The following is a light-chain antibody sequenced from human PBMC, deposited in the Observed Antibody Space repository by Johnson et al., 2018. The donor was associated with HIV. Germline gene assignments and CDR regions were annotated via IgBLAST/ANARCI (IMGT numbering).Light chain of an antibody. CDR2: DNN. Sequence: QSVLTQPPSVSAAPGQTVTISCSGSSSNVGSSFVSWYRQVPGTAPKLLIYDNNKRPSGIPGRFSGSKSGPSATLGITGLQTGDEADYYCGTWDSSLSAGVSGTGTKVTVL. J-gene: IGLJ1*01. CDR1: SSNVGSSF. V-gene: IGLV1-51*01. CDR3: GTWDSSLSAGV.